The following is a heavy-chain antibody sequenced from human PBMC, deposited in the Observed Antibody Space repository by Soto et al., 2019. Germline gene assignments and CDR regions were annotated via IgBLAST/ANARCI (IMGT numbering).Heavy chain of an antibody. CDR2: ITSSGSTI. CDR1: GFTFSDYY. D-gene: IGHD3-3*01. V-gene: IGHV3-11*01. Sequence: QVQLVESGGGLVKPGGSLRLSCAASGFTFSDYYMSWIRQAPGKGLECVSYITSSGSTIYYADSVKGRFTISRDNAKKALYLQRNSLRAEDTAVYYCARGVSGYHVAPFDYWGQGTLVTVSS. J-gene: IGHJ4*02. CDR3: ARGVSGYHVAPFDY.